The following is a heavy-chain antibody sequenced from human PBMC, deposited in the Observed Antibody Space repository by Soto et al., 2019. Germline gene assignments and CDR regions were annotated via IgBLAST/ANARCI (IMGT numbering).Heavy chain of an antibody. J-gene: IGHJ4*02. CDR1: GGSISSYY. D-gene: IGHD1-26*01. CDR3: ARRHAGNFAY. V-gene: IGHV4-59*01. Sequence: SETLSLTCTVSGGSISSYYWSWIRQPPGKGLEWIGYIYYSGSTNYNPSLKSRVTISVDTSKNQFSLKLSSVTAADTAVYYCARRHAGNFAYWGQGTLVTVSS. CDR2: IYYSGST.